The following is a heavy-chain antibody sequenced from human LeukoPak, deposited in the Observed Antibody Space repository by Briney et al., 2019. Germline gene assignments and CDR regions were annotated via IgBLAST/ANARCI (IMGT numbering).Heavy chain of an antibody. Sequence: GASVTVSCTTSGYTFTSYGFSWVRQAPGQGLEWMGWISAYNGNTNYAQKLQGRVTMTTDTSTSTAYMELRSLRFDDTAVYYCARGIYGSGSYYPPDYWGQGTLVTVSS. D-gene: IGHD3-10*01. CDR1: GYTFTSYG. CDR2: ISAYNGNT. CDR3: ARGIYGSGSYYPPDY. V-gene: IGHV1-18*04. J-gene: IGHJ4*02.